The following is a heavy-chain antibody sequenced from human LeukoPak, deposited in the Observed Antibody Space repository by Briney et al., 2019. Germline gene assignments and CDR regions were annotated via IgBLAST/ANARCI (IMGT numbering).Heavy chain of an antibody. Sequence: SETLSLTCAVSGGSISSSNWWSWIRQHPGKGLDWIGYIYYSGSTDYNPSLKSRVTISVDTSKNQFSLKLSSVTAADTAVYYCARDCSGGSCYFDYWGQGTLVTVSS. D-gene: IGHD2-15*01. CDR3: ARDCSGGSCYFDY. V-gene: IGHV4-31*11. CDR1: GGSISSSNW. CDR2: IYYSGST. J-gene: IGHJ4*02.